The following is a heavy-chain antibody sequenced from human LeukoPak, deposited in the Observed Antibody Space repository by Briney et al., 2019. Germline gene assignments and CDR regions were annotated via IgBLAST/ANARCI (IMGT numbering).Heavy chain of an antibody. CDR3: ARFGAGYYTAMVDY. CDR1: GYTFTGFY. V-gene: IGHV7-4-1*02. D-gene: IGHD5-18*01. CDR2: INTNTGNP. J-gene: IGHJ4*02. Sequence: GASVKVSCKASGYTFTGFYIHWVRQAPGQGLEWMGWINTNTGNPTYAQGFTGRFVFSLDTSVSTAYLQISSLKAEDTAVYYCARFGAGYYTAMVDYWGQGTLVTVSS.